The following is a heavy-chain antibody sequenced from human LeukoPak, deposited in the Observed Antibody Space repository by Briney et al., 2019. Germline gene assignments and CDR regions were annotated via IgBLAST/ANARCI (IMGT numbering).Heavy chain of an antibody. CDR2: ISGTGGST. D-gene: IGHD3-10*01. V-gene: IGHV3-64*01. Sequence: PGGSLRLSCSASGFTFSSYAMHWVRQAPGKGLEYVSGISGTGGSTYYANSVKGRFIISRDNAKNTLYLQMGSLRAEDMAVYYCTRGLPGGLDSWGQGTRVTVSS. CDR3: TRGLPGGLDS. J-gene: IGHJ4*02. CDR1: GFTFSSYA.